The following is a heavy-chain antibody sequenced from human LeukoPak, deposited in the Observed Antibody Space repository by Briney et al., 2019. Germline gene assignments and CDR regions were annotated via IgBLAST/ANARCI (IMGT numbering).Heavy chain of an antibody. J-gene: IGHJ4*02. CDR2: ISGSGGST. CDR3: AKTRGYCSGGTCYCDY. Sequence: GGSLRLSCAASGFTFSSYGMSWVRQAPGKGLEWVSAISGSGGSTYYADSVKGRFALSRDNSKNTVYLQMNSLRADDTAVYYCAKTRGYCSGGTCYCDYWGQGTLVTVSS. CDR1: GFTFSSYG. D-gene: IGHD2-15*01. V-gene: IGHV3-23*01.